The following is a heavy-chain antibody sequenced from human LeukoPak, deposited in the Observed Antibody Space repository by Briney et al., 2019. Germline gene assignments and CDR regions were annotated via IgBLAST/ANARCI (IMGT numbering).Heavy chain of an antibody. CDR3: ASGSGSYVTASNSSGMDV. Sequence: SQTLSLTCTVSGGSISSGGYYWRWIRQHPGKGLEWIGYIYYSGSTYYNPSLKSRVTISVDTSKNQFSLKLSSVTAADTAVYYCASGSGSYVTASNSSGMDVGAKGTTVTAPS. J-gene: IGHJ6*04. CDR2: IYYSGST. V-gene: IGHV4-31*03. CDR1: GGSISSGGYY. D-gene: IGHD3-10*01.